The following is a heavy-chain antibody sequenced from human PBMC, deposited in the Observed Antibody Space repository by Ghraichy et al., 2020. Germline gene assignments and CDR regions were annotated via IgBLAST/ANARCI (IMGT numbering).Heavy chain of an antibody. CDR1: GFTFSIYS. Sequence: GESLNISCAASGFTFSIYSMNWVRQAPGKGLEWVSSISSRSNYIYYEDSVKGRFTISRDNAKNSLYLQMNSLRAEDTAVYYCARKRDWNPFDYWGQGTLVTFTS. V-gene: IGHV3-21*01. D-gene: IGHD1-1*01. J-gene: IGHJ4*02. CDR3: ARKRDWNPFDY. CDR2: ISSRSNYI.